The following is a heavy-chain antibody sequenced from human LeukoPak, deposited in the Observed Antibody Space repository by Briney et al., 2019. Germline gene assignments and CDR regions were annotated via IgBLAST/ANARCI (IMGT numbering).Heavy chain of an antibody. Sequence: SETLSLTCTVSGGSISSSSYYWGWIRQPPGEGLEWIGTIYYRGSTYYNPSLKSRVTISVDTSKNQFSLKLSSVTAADTAVYYCASVYYYYYYMDVWGKGTTVTISS. V-gene: IGHV4-39*01. CDR2: IYYRGST. J-gene: IGHJ6*03. CDR1: GGSISSSSYY. CDR3: ASVYYYYYYMDV.